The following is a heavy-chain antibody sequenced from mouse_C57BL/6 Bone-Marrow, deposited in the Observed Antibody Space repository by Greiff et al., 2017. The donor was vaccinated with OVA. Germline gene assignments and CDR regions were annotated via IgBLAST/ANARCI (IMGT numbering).Heavy chain of an antibody. CDR3: ARGNSGYGWYFDA. CDR2: ISDGGSYT. CDR1: GFTFSIYA. D-gene: IGHD3-2*02. V-gene: IGHV5-4*03. J-gene: IGHJ1*03. Sequence: DVMLVESGGGLVKPGGSLKLSCAASGFTFSIYAMSWVRQTPEKRLEWVATISDGGSYTYYPDNVKGRFTISRDNAKNNLYLQMSHLKSEDTAMYYCARGNSGYGWYFDAWGTGTTVTVSS.